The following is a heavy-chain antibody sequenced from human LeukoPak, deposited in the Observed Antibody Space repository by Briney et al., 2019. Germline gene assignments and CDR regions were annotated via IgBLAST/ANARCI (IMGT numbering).Heavy chain of an antibody. CDR2: FSTSSSYI. D-gene: IGHD3-22*01. CDR1: GFTFSSYS. Sequence: GESLRLSCAASGFTFSSYSMNWVRQAPGRVLEWVSSFSTSSSYIYYADSVKGRFIISRDNAKNPLYLQMNSLRVEDTAVYFCARGVQDYYDSSGYLDYWGQGTLVTVSS. V-gene: IGHV3-21*01. CDR3: ARGVQDYYDSSGYLDY. J-gene: IGHJ4*02.